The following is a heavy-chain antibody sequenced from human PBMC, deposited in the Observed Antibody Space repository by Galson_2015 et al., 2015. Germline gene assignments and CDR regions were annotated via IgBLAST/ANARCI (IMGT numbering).Heavy chain of an antibody. J-gene: IGHJ4*02. Sequence: SVKVSCKASGYTFTSYYMHWVRQAPGQGLEWMGIINPSSGSTSYAQKFQGRVTMTRDTSTSTVYMELSSLRSEDTAVYYCARGGRDDFWSGYYPLLYWGQGTLVTVSS. CDR1: GYTFTSYY. D-gene: IGHD3-3*01. CDR2: INPSSGST. V-gene: IGHV1-46*01. CDR3: ARGGRDDFWSGYYPLLY.